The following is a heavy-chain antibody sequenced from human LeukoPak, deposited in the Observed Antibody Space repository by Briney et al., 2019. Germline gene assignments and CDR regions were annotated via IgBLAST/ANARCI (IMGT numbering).Heavy chain of an antibody. V-gene: IGHV3-11*01. CDR1: GFTFSDYY. D-gene: IGHD3-10*01. J-gene: IGHJ6*03. CDR3: ARAGADYYYYYMDV. CDR2: ISSSGSTI. Sequence: GGSLRLSCAASGFTFSDYYMGWIRQAPGKGLKWVSYISSSGSTIYYADSVKGRFTISRDNAKNSLYLQMNSLRAEDTAVYYCARAGADYYYYYMDVWGKGTTVTVSS.